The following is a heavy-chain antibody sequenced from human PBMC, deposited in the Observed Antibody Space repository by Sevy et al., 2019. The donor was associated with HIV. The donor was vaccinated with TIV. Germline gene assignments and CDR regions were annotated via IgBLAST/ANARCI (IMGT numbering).Heavy chain of an antibody. J-gene: IGHJ4*02. CDR1: GFTFDDYG. CDR3: ARVSGQQLVGGSFDY. V-gene: IGHV3-20*04. CDR2: VNWNGGST. D-gene: IGHD6-13*01. Sequence: GSLRLSCAASGFTFDDYGMSWVRQAPGKGLEWVSGVNWNGGSTAYADSVKGRFTISRDNAKNSLYLQMNNLRAEDTALYYCARVSGQQLVGGSFDYWGQGTLDTVSS.